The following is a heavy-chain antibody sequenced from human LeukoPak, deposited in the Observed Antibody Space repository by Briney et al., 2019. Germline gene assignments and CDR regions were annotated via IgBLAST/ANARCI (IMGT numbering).Heavy chain of an antibody. CDR2: IYYSGSS. D-gene: IGHD6-13*01. Sequence: SQTLSLTCTVSGGSISSGDYYWSWIRQPPGKGLEWIGYIYYSGSSNYNPSLKSRVTISVDMSKNQFSLKLSSVTAADTAVYYCARDRIAYYYYYGMDVWGQGTTVTVSS. CDR3: ARDRIAYYYYYGMDV. J-gene: IGHJ6*02. V-gene: IGHV4-30-4*01. CDR1: GGSISSGDYY.